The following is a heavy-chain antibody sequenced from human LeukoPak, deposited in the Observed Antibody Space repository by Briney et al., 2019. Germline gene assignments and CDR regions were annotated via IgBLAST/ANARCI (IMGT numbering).Heavy chain of an antibody. Sequence: SVKVSCKASGGTFSSYAISWVRQAPGQGLEWMGGIIPIFGTANYAQKFQGRVTITADKSTSTAYMELSSLRSEDTAVYYCARVGPTMVRGVLPGYWGQGTLVTVSS. CDR3: ARVGPTMVRGVLPGY. V-gene: IGHV1-69*06. J-gene: IGHJ4*02. D-gene: IGHD3-10*01. CDR1: GGTFSSYA. CDR2: IIPIFGTA.